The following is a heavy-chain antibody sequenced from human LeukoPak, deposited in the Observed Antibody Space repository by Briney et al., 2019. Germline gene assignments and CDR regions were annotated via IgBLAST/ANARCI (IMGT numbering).Heavy chain of an antibody. V-gene: IGHV3-74*01. CDR1: GFTFRSYW. J-gene: IGHJ6*04. Sequence: GGSLRLSCAASGFTFRSYWMHWVRLPPGKGLVWVSRIKRDGSSTSYADFVKGRFTISRDNAKNTLYLQMNSLRAEDTAVYYCAELGITMIGGVWGKGTTVTISS. D-gene: IGHD3-10*02. CDR2: IKRDGSST. CDR3: AELGITMIGGV.